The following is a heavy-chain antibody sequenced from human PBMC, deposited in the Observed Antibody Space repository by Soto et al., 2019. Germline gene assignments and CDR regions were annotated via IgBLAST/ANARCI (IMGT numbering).Heavy chain of an antibody. D-gene: IGHD3-22*01. J-gene: IGHJ4*02. Sequence: GESLKISCKGSGYSFTSYWIGWARQMPGKGLEWIGIIYPGDSDTRYSPSFHGQVTISADKSISTAYLQWSSLKASDTAMYYRARLNYYDSSGYYSDFDYWGQGTLVTVSS. V-gene: IGHV5-51*01. CDR3: ARLNYYDSSGYYSDFDY. CDR2: IYPGDSDT. CDR1: GYSFTSYW.